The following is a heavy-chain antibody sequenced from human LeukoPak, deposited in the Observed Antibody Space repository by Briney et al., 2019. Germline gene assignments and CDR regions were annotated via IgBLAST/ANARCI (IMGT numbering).Heavy chain of an antibody. CDR2: IKGDGISI. V-gene: IGHV3-74*01. J-gene: IGHJ5*02. CDR3: ASSFTTEGYNWFDP. CDR1: GFTFSSYW. Sequence: GGSLRLSCAASGFTFSSYWMHWVRQAPGKGLVWVSRIKGDGISINYADSVKGRFTISRDNAKNTLYPQMNSLRVEDTAVYYCASSFTTEGYNWFDPWGQGTLVTVSS. D-gene: IGHD2/OR15-2a*01.